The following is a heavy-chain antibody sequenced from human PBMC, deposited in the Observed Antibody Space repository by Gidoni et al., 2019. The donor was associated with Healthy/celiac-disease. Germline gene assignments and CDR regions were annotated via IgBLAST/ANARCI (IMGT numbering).Heavy chain of an antibody. D-gene: IGHD3-22*01. CDR2: ISGSGGST. CDR1: GFTFSSDA. Sequence: EVQLLESGGGLVQPGGSLRLSCAASGFTFSSDAMSWVRQAPGKGLEWVSSISGSGGSTYYADSVKGRFTISRDNSKNTLYLQMNSLRAEDTAVYYCAKPATYYYGSSGYGPYYFDYWGQGTLVTVSS. CDR3: AKPATYYYGSSGYGPYYFDY. J-gene: IGHJ4*02. V-gene: IGHV3-23*01.